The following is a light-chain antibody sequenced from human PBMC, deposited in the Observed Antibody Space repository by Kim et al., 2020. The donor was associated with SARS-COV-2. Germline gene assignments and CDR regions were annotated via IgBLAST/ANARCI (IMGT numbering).Light chain of an antibody. CDR2: DVT. CDR1: SSDVGGYNY. J-gene: IGLJ2*01. CDR3: SSYTSSSTHVV. V-gene: IGLV2-14*03. Sequence: QSALTQSASVSGSPGQAITMSCIGTSSDVGGYNYVSWYQQHPGKAPKLMIYDVTSRPSGVSHRFSGSKSGNTASLTISGLQAEDETVYYRSSYTSSSTHVVFGGGTQLTVL.